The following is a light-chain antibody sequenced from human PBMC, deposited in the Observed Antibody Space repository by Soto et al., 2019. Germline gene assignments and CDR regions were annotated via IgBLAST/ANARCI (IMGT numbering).Light chain of an antibody. CDR1: QSVSNNY. V-gene: IGKV3-20*01. CDR3: QQYAASPRT. Sequence: EVVLTQSPGTLSLSPRERATLSCRASQSVSNNYLAWYQHKPGQAPRLLIYGASNRAPGIPDRFSGSGSGQDFTLTISRLEPEDFAVYYCQQYAASPRTFGQGPLGEVK. CDR2: GAS. J-gene: IGKJ1*01.